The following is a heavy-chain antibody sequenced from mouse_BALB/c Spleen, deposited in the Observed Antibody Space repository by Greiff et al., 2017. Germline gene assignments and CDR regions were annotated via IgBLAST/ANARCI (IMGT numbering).Heavy chain of an antibody. D-gene: IGHD2-4*01. J-gene: IGHJ3*01. Sequence: EVKLQESGAQLVKPGASVKLSCTASGFNIKDTYMHWVKQRPEQGLEWIGRFDPANGNTKYDPKFQGKATITADTSSNTAYLQLSSLTSEDTAVYYCARSGLRSWFAYWGQGTLVTVSA. CDR1: GFNIKDTY. CDR2: FDPANGNT. V-gene: IGHV14-3*02. CDR3: ARSGLRSWFAY.